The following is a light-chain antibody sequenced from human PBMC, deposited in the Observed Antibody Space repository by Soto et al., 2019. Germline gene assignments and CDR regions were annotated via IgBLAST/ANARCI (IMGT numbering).Light chain of an antibody. V-gene: IGKV1-33*01. J-gene: IGKJ5*01. Sequence: DIQMPQSPSSVSASVGVRVPITGQASQDINKNLIWYPQKPGKATKLLIYDASDLETGVPSRFSGSGSGTGFTLTISSLQPEEFATYYCKQYESLPLTVGQGKRLEIK. CDR1: QDINKN. CDR3: KQYESLPLT. CDR2: DAS.